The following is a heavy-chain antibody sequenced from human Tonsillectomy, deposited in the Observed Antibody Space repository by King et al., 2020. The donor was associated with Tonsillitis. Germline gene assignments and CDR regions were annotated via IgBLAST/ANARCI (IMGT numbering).Heavy chain of an antibody. CDR2: IVPIFDTL. CDR3: SGHTSDWYYFDY. V-gene: IGHV1-69*01. D-gene: IGHD6-19*01. J-gene: IGHJ4*02. Sequence: VQLVESAAEVKKPGSSVKVSCKASGGTFSSFAVSWVRQAPGQGVEWRWGIVPIFDTLHYAQKFRGRVTLFADESTTTTYMELCSLTSEDTAVYYCSGHTSDWYYFDYWGQGTLVTVSS. CDR1: GGTFSSFA.